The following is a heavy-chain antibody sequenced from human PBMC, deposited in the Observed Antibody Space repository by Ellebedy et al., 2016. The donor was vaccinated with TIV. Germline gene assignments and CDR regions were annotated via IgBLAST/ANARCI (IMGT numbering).Heavy chain of an antibody. CDR1: GLTFSRYW. J-gene: IGHJ4*02. D-gene: IGHD5-24*01. CDR3: AGNDRDGSYDY. Sequence: PGGSLRLSCAASGLTFSRYWMSWVRQSPGKGLEWVASIRQVGSESYFVDPVKGRFTISRDNTKNSLFLQMNSLRAEDTAVYYGAGNDRDGSYDYWGQGTLVTVSS. CDR2: IRQVGSES. V-gene: IGHV3-7*03.